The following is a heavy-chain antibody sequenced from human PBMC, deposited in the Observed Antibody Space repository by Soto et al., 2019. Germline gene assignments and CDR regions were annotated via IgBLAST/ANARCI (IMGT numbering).Heavy chain of an antibody. J-gene: IGHJ5*02. V-gene: IGHV3-23*01. Sequence: EVQLLESGGGLVQPGGSLRLSCAASGFTFSSYAMSWVRQAPGKGLEWVSAISGSGGSTYYADSVKGRFTISRDNSKNTLYLQMNSRSAEDTAVYYCAKDLAASNWFDPWGQGTLVTVSS. CDR3: AKDLAASNWFDP. CDR2: ISGSGGST. CDR1: GFTFSSYA.